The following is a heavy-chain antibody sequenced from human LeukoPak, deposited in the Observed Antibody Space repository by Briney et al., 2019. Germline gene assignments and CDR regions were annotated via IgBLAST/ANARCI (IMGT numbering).Heavy chain of an antibody. CDR2: MNPNSGNT. CDR1: GYTFTSYD. D-gene: IGHD3-10*01. J-gene: IGHJ4*02. CDR3: ARGRVVRGVITKRRPDY. V-gene: IGHV1-8*01. Sequence: ASVKVSCKASGYTFTSYDINWVRQATGPGLEWMGWMNPNSGNTGYAQKFQGRVTMTRKTSISTAYMELSSLRSEDTAVYYCARGRVVRGVITKRRPDYWGQGTLVTVSS.